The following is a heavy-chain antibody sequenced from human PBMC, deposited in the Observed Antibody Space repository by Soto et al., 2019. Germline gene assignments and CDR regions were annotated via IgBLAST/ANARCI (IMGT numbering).Heavy chain of an antibody. Sequence: SETLSLTCTVSGGTISSWYWSWIRQPPGKGLEWIGYIYYSGSTNCNPSLKSRVTKSVDTSKNQFSLKLSSVSAADTAVYYCARRYGSAIDYWGQGTLVTVSS. CDR1: GGTISSWY. CDR3: ARRYGSAIDY. J-gene: IGHJ4*02. V-gene: IGHV4-59*08. D-gene: IGHD1-26*01. CDR2: IYYSGST.